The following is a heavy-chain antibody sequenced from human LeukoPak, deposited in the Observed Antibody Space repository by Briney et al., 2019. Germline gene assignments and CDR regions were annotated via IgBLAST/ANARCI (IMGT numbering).Heavy chain of an antibody. CDR2: IYHSGNT. D-gene: IGHD4-17*01. J-gene: IGHJ4*02. CDR1: GGSISSSSDY. Sequence: PSETLSLTCTVSGGSISSSSDYWGWIRQPPGTGLEWIGSIYHSGNTYYNPSLKSRVTISVDTSKNQFSLKLNSVTAADTAVYYCARAGYGDSDFDYWGQGTLVTVSS. CDR3: ARAGYGDSDFDY. V-gene: IGHV4-39*07.